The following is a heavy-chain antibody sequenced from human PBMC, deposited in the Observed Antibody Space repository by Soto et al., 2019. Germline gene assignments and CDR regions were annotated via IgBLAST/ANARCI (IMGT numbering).Heavy chain of an antibody. CDR3: ASVGYRSSGSQEY. CDR2: VSSGSTYT. CDR1: GFTFSDHY. J-gene: IGHJ4*02. D-gene: IGHD3-10*01. Sequence: GGSLRLSCAASGFTFSDHYMSWIRQAPGKGLEWVSYVSSGSTYTNYADSVKGRFSISRDNAKNSLYLQMNSLRAEGTAVYYRASVGYRSSGSQEYWGQGTLVTAPQ. V-gene: IGHV3-11*03.